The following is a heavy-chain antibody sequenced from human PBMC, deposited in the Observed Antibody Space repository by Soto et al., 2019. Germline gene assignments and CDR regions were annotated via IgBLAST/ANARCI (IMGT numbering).Heavy chain of an antibody. V-gene: IGHV3-9*01. Sequence: EVQLVESGGGLVQPGGSVRLSCVGSGFIFEDFAMNWVRQVPGKGLDWVSGISWNSATLAYADSVKGRFIVSRDNAKNILYLQMNSLRAEDAALYYCAKDVGSYYYDTSAYLYDYWGQGTLVTVSS. CDR2: ISWNSATL. D-gene: IGHD3-22*01. CDR3: AKDVGSYYYDTSAYLYDY. CDR1: GFIFEDFA. J-gene: IGHJ4*02.